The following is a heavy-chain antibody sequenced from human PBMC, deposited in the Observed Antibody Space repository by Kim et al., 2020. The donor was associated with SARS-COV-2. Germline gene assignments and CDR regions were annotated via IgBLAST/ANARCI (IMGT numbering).Heavy chain of an antibody. J-gene: IGHJ4*02. Sequence: GESLKISCKGSGYSFTSYWIGWVRQMPGKGLEWMGIIYPGDSDTRYSPSFQGQVTISADKSISTAYRQWSSLKASDTAMYYCARWLPLWSTHAFDYWGQGTLLTVSS. CDR3: ARWLPLWSTHAFDY. D-gene: IGHD5-18*01. V-gene: IGHV5-51*01. CDR1: GYSFTSYW. CDR2: IYPGDSDT.